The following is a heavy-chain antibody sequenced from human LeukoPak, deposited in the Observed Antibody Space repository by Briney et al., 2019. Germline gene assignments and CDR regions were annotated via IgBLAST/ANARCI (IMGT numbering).Heavy chain of an antibody. CDR2: IDRDGSTT. D-gene: IGHD6-13*01. Sequence: GGSLRFSCAASGFIFNNYWMHWVRQAPGKGLVWVSRIDRDGSTTTYADSVKGRFTISRDNAKNTLHLQMNSLRAEDTAVYFCARGLTMSAAGTVGYWGQGALVTVSS. CDR3: ARGLTMSAAGTVGY. J-gene: IGHJ4*02. CDR1: GFIFNNYW. V-gene: IGHV3-74*01.